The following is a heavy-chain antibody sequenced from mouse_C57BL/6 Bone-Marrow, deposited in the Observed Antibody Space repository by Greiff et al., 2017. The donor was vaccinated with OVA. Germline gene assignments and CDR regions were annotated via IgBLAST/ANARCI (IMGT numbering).Heavy chain of an antibody. CDR1: GFTFSDYY. V-gene: IGHV5-12*01. J-gene: IGHJ3*01. D-gene: IGHD1-1*01. CDR2: ISTGGGST. Sequence: EVQLVESGGGLVQPGGSLKLSCAASGFTFSDYYMYWVRQTPEKRLEWVAYISTGGGSTYYPDTVKGRFTISRDNAKNTLYLQMSRLKSEDTAMYYGASLYYYGIFAYWGQGTLVTVSA. CDR3: ASLYYYGIFAY.